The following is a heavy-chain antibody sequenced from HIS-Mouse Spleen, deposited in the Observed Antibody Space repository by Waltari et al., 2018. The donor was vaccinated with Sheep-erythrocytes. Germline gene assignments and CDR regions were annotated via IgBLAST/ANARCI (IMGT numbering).Heavy chain of an antibody. Sequence: EVQLVESGGGLVKPGVSLSLSCAASGFTFSSYSMNWVSSISSSSSYIYYADSVKGRFTISRDNAKNSLYLQMNSLRAEDTAVYYCARVASGATFDYWGQGTLVTVSS. J-gene: IGHJ4*02. D-gene: IGHD1-26*01. CDR3: ARVASGATFDY. CDR1: GFTFSSYS. CDR2: ISSSSSYI. V-gene: IGHV3-21*01.